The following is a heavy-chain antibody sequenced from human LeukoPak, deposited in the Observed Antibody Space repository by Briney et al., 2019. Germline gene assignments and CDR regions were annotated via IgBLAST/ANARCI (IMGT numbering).Heavy chain of an antibody. D-gene: IGHD6-19*01. CDR3: ARKAVAGTGKFDY. J-gene: IGHJ4*02. V-gene: IGHV1-18*04. CDR2: ISAYNGNT. Sequence: ASVKVSCKASGYTFTDYFIIWVRQAPGQGLEWMGWISAYNGNTNYAQKLQGRVTMTTDTSTSTAYMELRSLRSGDTALYYCARKAVAGTGKFDYWGQGTLVTVSS. CDR1: GYTFTDYF.